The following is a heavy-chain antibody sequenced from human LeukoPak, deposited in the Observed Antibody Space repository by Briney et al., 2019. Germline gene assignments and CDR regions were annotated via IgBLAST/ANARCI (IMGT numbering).Heavy chain of an antibody. J-gene: IGHJ4*02. Sequence: PGGSLRLPCAASGFTFSSYAMSWVRQAPGKGLEWVSAISGSGGSTYYADSVKGRSTISRDNSKNTLYLQMNSLRAEDTAVYYCVKAGSGWPRWGDYWGQGTRVTVSS. CDR3: VKAGSGWPRWGDY. CDR1: GFTFSSYA. D-gene: IGHD6-19*01. CDR2: ISGSGGST. V-gene: IGHV3-23*01.